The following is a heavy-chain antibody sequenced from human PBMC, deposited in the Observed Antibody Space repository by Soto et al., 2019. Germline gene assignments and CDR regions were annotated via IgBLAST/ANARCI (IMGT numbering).Heavy chain of an antibody. CDR1: GGTFSSYA. D-gene: IGHD3-10*01. Sequence: QVQLVQSGAEVKKPGSSVKVSCKASGGTFSSYAISWVRQAPGQGLEWMGGIIPIFGTANYAQKFQGRVTITADESTSTAYMELSSLRSEDTAVYYCARDISRYYGSGSSYYYYGMDVWGQGTTATVSS. J-gene: IGHJ6*02. CDR3: ARDISRYYGSGSSYYYYGMDV. CDR2: IIPIFGTA. V-gene: IGHV1-69*01.